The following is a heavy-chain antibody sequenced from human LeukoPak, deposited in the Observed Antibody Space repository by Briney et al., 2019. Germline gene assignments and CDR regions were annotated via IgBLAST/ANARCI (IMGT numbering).Heavy chain of an antibody. CDR2: INHSGST. CDR3: ARAFSSGWSDY. J-gene: IGHJ4*02. D-gene: IGHD6-19*01. Sequence: SETLSLTCAVYGGSFSGYYWSWIRQPPGKGLEWIGEINHSGSTNYNPSLKSRVTISVDTSKNQFSLKLSSVTAADTAVYYCARAFSSGWSDYWGQGTLVTVSS. V-gene: IGHV4-34*01. CDR1: GGSFSGYY.